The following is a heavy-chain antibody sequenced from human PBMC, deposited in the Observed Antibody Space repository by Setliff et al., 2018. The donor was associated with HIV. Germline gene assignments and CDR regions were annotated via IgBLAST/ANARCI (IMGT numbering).Heavy chain of an antibody. CDR2: ISGTTNTI. J-gene: IGHJ3*02. CDR1: GFTFKSYS. CDR3: ARDFRIIVPDVFDI. Sequence: PGGSLRLSCEASGFTFKSYSINWVRQAPGQGLEWVSAISGTTNTIYYADSVKGRFTISRDNSKNSLYLQMSSLRDEDTAVYYCARDFRIIVPDVFDIWGRGTMVTVSS. V-gene: IGHV3-48*02. D-gene: IGHD2-15*01.